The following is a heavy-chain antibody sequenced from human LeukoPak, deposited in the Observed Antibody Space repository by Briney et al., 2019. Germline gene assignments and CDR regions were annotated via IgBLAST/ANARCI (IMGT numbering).Heavy chain of an antibody. CDR3: GRRGELTEYYYYGMDV. Sequence: SETLSLTCTVSGGSISSSSYYWGWIRQPPGKGLEWIGSIYYSGSTYYNPSPKSRVTISVDTSKNQFSLKLSSVTAADTAVYYCGRRGELTEYYYYGMDVWGQGTTVTVSS. CDR2: IYYSGST. V-gene: IGHV4-39*01. D-gene: IGHD3-9*01. CDR1: GGSISSSSYY. J-gene: IGHJ6*02.